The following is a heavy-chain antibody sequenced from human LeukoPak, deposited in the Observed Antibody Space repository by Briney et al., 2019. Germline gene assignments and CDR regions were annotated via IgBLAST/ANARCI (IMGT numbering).Heavy chain of an antibody. CDR1: GGSISSGSYY. CDR3: VKSGGYGLIDY. V-gene: IGHV4-39*01. J-gene: IGHJ4*02. CDR2: VYYTGGT. Sequence: SETLSLTCTVSGGSISSGSYYWSWIRQPPGKGLVWIGNVYYTGGTYYNASLQSRVTISIDMSKNQVSLRLKSVTAADTAMYYCVKSGGYGLIDYWGQGTLVTVS. D-gene: IGHD1-26*01.